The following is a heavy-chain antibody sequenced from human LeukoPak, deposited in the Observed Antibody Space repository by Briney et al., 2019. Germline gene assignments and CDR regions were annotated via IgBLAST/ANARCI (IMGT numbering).Heavy chain of an antibody. J-gene: IGHJ6*03. CDR1: GGSTRTGTSY. CDR2: IHYSGST. V-gene: IGHV4-39*07. CDR3: ARDSSSSPYSMDA. Sequence: SETLSLTCSVSGGSTRTGTSYWGWVRQPPGKGLEWIGSIHYSGSTYKNPSLKHRVTISMAAPGSHFSLKLTSLTAADSAVYFCARDSSSSPYSMDAWGRGTRVTVSS. D-gene: IGHD6-6*01.